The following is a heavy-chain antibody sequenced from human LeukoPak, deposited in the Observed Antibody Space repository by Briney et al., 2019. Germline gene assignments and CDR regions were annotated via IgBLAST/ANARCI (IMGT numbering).Heavy chain of an antibody. CDR1: GFTFSSYS. Sequence: SGGSLRLSCAASGFTFSSYSMNWVRQAPGKGPEWISSISSSSSYIYYADSVKGRFTISRDNAKNSLHLQMNSLRAEDTAVYYCARELGYCSSTSCYSGYFQHWGQGTLVTVSS. V-gene: IGHV3-21*01. CDR3: ARELGYCSSTSCYSGYFQH. CDR2: ISSSSSYI. D-gene: IGHD2-2*01. J-gene: IGHJ1*01.